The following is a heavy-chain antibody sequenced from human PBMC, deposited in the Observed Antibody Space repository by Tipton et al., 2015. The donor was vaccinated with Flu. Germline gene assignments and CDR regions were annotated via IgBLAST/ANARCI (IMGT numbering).Heavy chain of an antibody. CDR3: ARQHDYVWGSYRRDDY. J-gene: IGHJ4*02. Sequence: TLSLTCSVSGDSIGSDYFWGWIRQPPGKGLEWIGSIYHSGSTYYNPSLKSRVTISVDTSKNQFSLKLSSVTAADTAVYYCARQHDYVWGSYRRDDYWGQGTLVTVSS. CDR1: GDSIGSDYF. D-gene: IGHD3-16*02. V-gene: IGHV4-38-2*01. CDR2: IYHSGST.